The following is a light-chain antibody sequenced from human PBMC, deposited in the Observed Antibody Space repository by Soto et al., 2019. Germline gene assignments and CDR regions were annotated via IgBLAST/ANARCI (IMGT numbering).Light chain of an antibody. Sequence: DIQMTQSPSTLSASVGDRVTITCRASQSISSWLAWYQQKPGKAPKLLIYDASSLESGVPSRFSGSGSGTEFTLTISSLQPDDFATYYCQQYNSYSGFGLGTKVEIK. CDR3: QQYNSYSG. J-gene: IGKJ1*01. V-gene: IGKV1-5*01. CDR2: DAS. CDR1: QSISSW.